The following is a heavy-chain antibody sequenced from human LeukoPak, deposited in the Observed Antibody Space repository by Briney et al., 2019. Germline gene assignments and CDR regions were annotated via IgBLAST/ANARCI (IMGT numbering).Heavy chain of an antibody. CDR2: IYYSGST. J-gene: IGHJ6*02. CDR3: AREALMNVVVPAAIRYYYYGMDV. CDR1: GGSISSYY. V-gene: IGHV4-59*12. Sequence: SETLSLTCTVSGGSISSYYWSWIRQPPGKGLEWVGYIYYSGSTNYNPSLKSRVTISVDTSKNQFSLKLRSVTAADTAVYYCAREALMNVVVPAAIRYYYYGMDVWGQGTTVTVSS. D-gene: IGHD2-2*02.